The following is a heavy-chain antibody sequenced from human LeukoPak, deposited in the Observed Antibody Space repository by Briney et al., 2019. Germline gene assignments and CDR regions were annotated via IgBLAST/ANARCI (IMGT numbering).Heavy chain of an antibody. Sequence: PGGSLRLSCAASGFTFSSYSMNWVRQAPGKGLEWVSSISSSSSYIYYADSVKGRFTISRDNAKNSLYLQMNSLRAEDTAAYYCAREEYSSSWTWDYWGQGTLVTVSS. CDR3: AREEYSSSWTWDY. CDR1: GFTFSSYS. D-gene: IGHD6-13*01. V-gene: IGHV3-21*01. CDR2: ISSSSSYI. J-gene: IGHJ4*02.